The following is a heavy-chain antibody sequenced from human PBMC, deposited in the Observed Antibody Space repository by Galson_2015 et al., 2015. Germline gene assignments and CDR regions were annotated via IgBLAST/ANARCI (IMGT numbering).Heavy chain of an antibody. CDR3: TTSRLYGDYESLAFEI. J-gene: IGHJ3*02. V-gene: IGHV3-15*01. CDR1: GFTLSNAW. CDR2: IKSKTDGGTT. D-gene: IGHD4-17*01. Sequence: SLRLSCAASGFTLSNAWMSWVRQAPGKGLEWVGRIKSKTDGGTTDYAAPVKGRFTISRDDSKNTLYLQMNSLKTEDTAVYYCTTSRLYGDYESLAFEIWGQGTMVTVSS.